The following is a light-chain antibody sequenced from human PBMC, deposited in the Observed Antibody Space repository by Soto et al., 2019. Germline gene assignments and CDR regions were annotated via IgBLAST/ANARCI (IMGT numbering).Light chain of an antibody. Sequence: EIILTHSPYTLSLSPGSRSTLSCRASEAVGSNYLAWCQQRPGQAPRLLIYGASTRADGIPDRFSGSGSGTDFNLTITRLEHDDSAVYFCKQYTGPPNTFGQGTRLEIK. CDR3: KQYTGPPNT. J-gene: IGKJ5*01. CDR2: GAS. V-gene: IGKV3-20*01. CDR1: EAVGSNY.